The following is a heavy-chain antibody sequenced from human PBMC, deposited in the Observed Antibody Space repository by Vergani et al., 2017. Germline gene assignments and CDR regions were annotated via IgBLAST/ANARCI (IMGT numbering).Heavy chain of an antibody. Sequence: EVQLVESGGGLVQPGGSLRLSCAASGFTFSSYSMNWVRQAPGKGLEWVSYISSSSSTIYYADSVKGRFTISRDNAKNSLYLQMNSLRAEDTAVYYCARVTLSPEEYWNDDYWGQGTLVTVSS. D-gene: IGHD1-1*01. CDR2: ISSSSSTI. CDR1: GFTFSSYS. CDR3: ARVTLSPEEYWNDDY. V-gene: IGHV3-48*01. J-gene: IGHJ4*02.